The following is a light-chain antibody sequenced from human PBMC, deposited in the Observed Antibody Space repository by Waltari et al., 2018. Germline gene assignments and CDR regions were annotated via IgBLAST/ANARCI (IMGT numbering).Light chain of an antibody. CDR1: QSIGTY. J-gene: IGKJ1*01. V-gene: IGKV3-20*01. Sequence: FTQSPGTRSLSPGERATLSCSASQSIGTYLVWYQQKPGQAPRLLMYAASRSATGIPDRFSGSGSGTDFSLTISRLEPEDFAVYFCRNQVRLPGTFRQGTKVEIK. CDR2: AAS. CDR3: RNQVRLPGT.